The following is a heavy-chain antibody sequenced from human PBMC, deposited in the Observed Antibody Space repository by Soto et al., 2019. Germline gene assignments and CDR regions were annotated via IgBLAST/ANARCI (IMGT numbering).Heavy chain of an antibody. V-gene: IGHV3-72*01. J-gene: IGHJ6*02. CDR3: TRGGSSSPCYDPMDV. D-gene: IGHD6-6*01. CDR1: GFILSDHY. CDR2: SRDKVNSYTT. Sequence: EVQLVESGGGLVQPGGSLRLACAASGFILSDHYMDWVRQAPGKGLEWVGRSRDKVNSYTTQYAASVKGRFTISRDESKDSLNLQVDNLKTEDTAVYFCTRGGSSSPCYDPMDVGGQGTTVIISS.